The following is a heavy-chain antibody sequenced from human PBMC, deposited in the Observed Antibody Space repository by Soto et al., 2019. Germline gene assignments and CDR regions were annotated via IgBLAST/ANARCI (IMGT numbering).Heavy chain of an antibody. D-gene: IGHD1-26*01. Sequence: QVQLVESGGGVVQPGRSLRLSCAASGFTFSSYGVHWVRQAPGKGLEWVAVISYDGSNKYYADSVKGRFTISRDNSKNTLYLQMNSLRAEDTAVYYCAKDRVGTTFDYWGQGTLVTVSS. J-gene: IGHJ4*02. CDR1: GFTFSSYG. CDR3: AKDRVGTTFDY. CDR2: ISYDGSNK. V-gene: IGHV3-30*18.